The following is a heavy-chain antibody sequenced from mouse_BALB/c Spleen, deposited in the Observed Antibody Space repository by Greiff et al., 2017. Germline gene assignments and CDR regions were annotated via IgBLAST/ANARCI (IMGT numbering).Heavy chain of an antibody. Sequence: EVKLMESGGGLVKPGGSLKLSCAASGFTFSSYAMSWVRQSPEKRLEWVAEISSGGSYTYYPDTVTGRFTISRDNAKNTLYLEMSSLRSEDTAMYYCARILITTIVSPFAYWGQGTLVTVSA. CDR3: ARILITTIVSPFAY. CDR1: GFTFSSYA. CDR2: ISSGGSYT. D-gene: IGHD1-1*01. V-gene: IGHV5-9-4*01. J-gene: IGHJ3*01.